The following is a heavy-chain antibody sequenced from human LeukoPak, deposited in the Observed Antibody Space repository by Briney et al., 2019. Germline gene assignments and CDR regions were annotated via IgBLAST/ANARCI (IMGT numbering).Heavy chain of an antibody. Sequence: GGSLRLSCAASGFTFSSYAMSWVRQAPGKGLEWVSAISGSGGSTYYADSVKGRFTISRDNSKNTLYLQMNSLRAEDTAVYYCAKDGLGVFGESDAFDIWGQGTMVTVSS. V-gene: IGHV3-23*01. J-gene: IGHJ3*02. D-gene: IGHD3-10*02. CDR1: GFTFSSYA. CDR2: ISGSGGST. CDR3: AKDGLGVFGESDAFDI.